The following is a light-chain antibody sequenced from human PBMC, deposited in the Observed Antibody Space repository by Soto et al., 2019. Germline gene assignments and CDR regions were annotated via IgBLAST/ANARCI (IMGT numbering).Light chain of an antibody. CDR2: SNN. Sequence: QSVLIQPPSASGTPGQRVTISCSESSSNIGSNSVNWYQQLPGTAPKLLISSNNQRPSGVPDRFSDSKSGTSASLAISGLQSEDEADYYCAAWDDSLYGYVFGTGTQLTVL. CDR3: AAWDDSLYGYV. J-gene: IGLJ1*01. CDR1: SSNIGSNS. V-gene: IGLV1-44*01.